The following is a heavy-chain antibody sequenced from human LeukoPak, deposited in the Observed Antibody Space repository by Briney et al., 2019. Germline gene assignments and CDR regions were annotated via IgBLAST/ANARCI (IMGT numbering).Heavy chain of an antibody. V-gene: IGHV1-46*04. Sequence: ASVKVSCKASGYTFTSNYMHWVRQAPGQGLGWMGIINASGASTSYAQKLQGRVTMTRDMSTSTVYMELSSLRSEDTAVYYCARQSYDFWSGYYRYNWFDPWGRGTLVTVSS. CDR3: ARQSYDFWSGYYRYNWFDP. J-gene: IGHJ5*02. CDR1: GYTFTSNY. CDR2: INASGAST. D-gene: IGHD3-3*01.